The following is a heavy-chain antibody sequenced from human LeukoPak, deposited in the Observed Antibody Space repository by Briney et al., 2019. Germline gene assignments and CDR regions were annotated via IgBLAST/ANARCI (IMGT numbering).Heavy chain of an antibody. Sequence: SQTLSLTCTVSGGSISSGDYYWSWIRQPPGKGLEWMGYIYYSGSTYYNPSLKSRVTISVDTSKNQFSLKLSSVTAADTAVYYCARDLALWLLPVRAFDIWGQGTMVTVSS. V-gene: IGHV4-30-4*01. J-gene: IGHJ3*02. CDR1: GGSISSGDYY. CDR3: ARDLALWLLPVRAFDI. CDR2: IYYSGST. D-gene: IGHD3-22*01.